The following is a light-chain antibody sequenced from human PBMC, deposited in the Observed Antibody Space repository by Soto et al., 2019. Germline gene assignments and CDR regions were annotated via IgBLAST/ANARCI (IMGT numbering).Light chain of an antibody. CDR1: QTIRSNY. Sequence: ETVLTQSPGTLSLSPGERAPLSCRASQTIRSNYLAWYRQTPGQAPRLLIYGASNRATGIADRFSGSGSGTDFTLIISRLEPEDFALYYCQQYGSSPWTFDQGTKVEIK. J-gene: IGKJ1*01. V-gene: IGKV3-20*01. CDR3: QQYGSSPWT. CDR2: GAS.